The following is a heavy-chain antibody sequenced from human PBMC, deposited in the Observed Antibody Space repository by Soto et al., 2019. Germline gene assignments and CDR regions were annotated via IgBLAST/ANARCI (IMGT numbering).Heavy chain of an antibody. CDR3: AAHYGDYVDLDY. V-gene: IGHV3-33*01. J-gene: IGHJ4*02. Sequence: QVQLVESGGSVVQPGRSLRLSCAASRFTFSNHGMNWVRQAPGKGLEWVAVIWYDGTNRYYADSVKGRFTISRDDSKNTLHLQMNSLRVEDTAVYYCAAHYGDYVDLDYWGQGTLVTVSS. D-gene: IGHD4-17*01. CDR2: IWYDGTNR. CDR1: RFTFSNHG.